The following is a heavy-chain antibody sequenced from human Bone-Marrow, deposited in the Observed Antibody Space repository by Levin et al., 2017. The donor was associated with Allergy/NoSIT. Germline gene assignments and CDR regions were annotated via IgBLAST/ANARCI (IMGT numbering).Heavy chain of an antibody. Sequence: PSETLSLTCSVSGGSISSGGYYWTWIRQHPEWGLQWLGYIFYSGTTYYSPSLKSRVSISVDTSKNQFSLRLTSVTAPDTAVYVGAREDRSGSFDGWGQGTVVTVSS. CDR1: GGSISSGGYY. CDR3: AREDRSGSFDG. V-gene: IGHV4-31*03. CDR2: IFYSGTT. J-gene: IGHJ3*01. D-gene: IGHD3-10*01.